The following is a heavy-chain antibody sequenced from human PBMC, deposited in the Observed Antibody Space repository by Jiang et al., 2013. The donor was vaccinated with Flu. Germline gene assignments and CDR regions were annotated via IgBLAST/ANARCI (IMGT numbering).Heavy chain of an antibody. D-gene: IGHD6-19*01. CDR2: INTNTGNP. CDR1: GYTFTSYT. V-gene: IGHV7-4-1*02. Sequence: CKTSGYTFTSYTMNWVRQAPGQGLEWMGWINTNTGNPTYAQGFTGRFVFSLDTSVSTAYLQISSLKAEDTAMYYCARGGSTVASFWSGYSYNGMDVWGQGTTVTVSS. CDR3: ARGGSTVASFWSGYSYNGMDV. J-gene: IGHJ6*02.